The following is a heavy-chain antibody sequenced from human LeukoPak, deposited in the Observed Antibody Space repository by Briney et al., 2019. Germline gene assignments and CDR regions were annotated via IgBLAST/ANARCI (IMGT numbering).Heavy chain of an antibody. CDR3: ARTVHADTGGYGQFDS. Sequence: VASVKVSCKTSGYTFTAYYIHWMRQAPGQGPEWMGWINPNNGVTEFAQTFQDRVTMTSDTSVSTAFMELSSLRSDDTAVYFCARTVHADTGGYGQFDSWGQGTQVTISS. D-gene: IGHD3-22*01. J-gene: IGHJ4*02. CDR2: INPNNGVT. V-gene: IGHV1-2*02. CDR1: GYTFTAYY.